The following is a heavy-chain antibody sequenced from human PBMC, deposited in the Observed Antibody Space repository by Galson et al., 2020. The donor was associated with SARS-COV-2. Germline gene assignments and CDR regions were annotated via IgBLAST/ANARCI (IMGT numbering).Heavy chain of an antibody. CDR2: IYSEGSST. CDR1: GFTFSSYW. D-gene: IGHD7-27*01. V-gene: IGHV3-74*01. CDR3: ARGGMGNDYFDY. J-gene: IGHJ4*02. Sequence: ALHGESLKISCAASGFTFSSYWMHWVRQAPGKGLVLVSRIYSEGSSTNYADSVKGRFTISGDNAKNTLYLQMNSLRAEDTAVYYCARGGMGNDYFDYGGQGTLGTVSS.